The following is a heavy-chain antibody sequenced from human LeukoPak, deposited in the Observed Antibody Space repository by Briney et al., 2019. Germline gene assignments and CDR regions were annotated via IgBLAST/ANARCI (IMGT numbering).Heavy chain of an antibody. CDR3: ARDLPLWFGELFTNY. CDR2: INPNSGGT. V-gene: IGHV1-2*02. D-gene: IGHD3-10*01. CDR1: GYTFTGYY. J-gene: IGHJ4*02. Sequence: ASVKVSCKASGYTFTGYYMHWVRQAPGQGLEWMGWINPNSGGTNYAQKFQGRVTMTRDTSISTAYMELSRLRSDDTAVYYCARDLPLWFGELFTNYWGQGTPVTVSS.